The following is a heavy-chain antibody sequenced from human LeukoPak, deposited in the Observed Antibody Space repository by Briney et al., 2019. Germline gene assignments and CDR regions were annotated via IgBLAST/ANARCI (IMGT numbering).Heavy chain of an antibody. CDR2: ISTSGSII. J-gene: IGHJ6*03. D-gene: IGHD6-13*01. CDR3: ARDATTEPGTVYMDV. Sequence: GGSLRLSCAASGFTFSDYEMNWVRQAPGKGLEWILHISTSGSIIHYADSVKGRFTISRDNAKNSLYLQMNSLRAEDTALYFCARDATTEPGTVYMDVWGKGTTITISS. CDR1: GFTFSDYE. V-gene: IGHV3-48*03.